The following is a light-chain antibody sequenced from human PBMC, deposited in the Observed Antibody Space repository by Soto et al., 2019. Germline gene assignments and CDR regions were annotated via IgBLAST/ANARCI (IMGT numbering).Light chain of an antibody. CDR3: AAWDDSLSGLV. Sequence: QSVLTQPPSASGTPGQRVTISCSGSSSNIGSNYVYWHQQLPGTAPKLLIYRNNQRPSGVPDRFSGSKSGTSASLAISGLRSEDEADYYCAAWDDSLSGLVFGTGTKVT. CDR1: SSNIGSNY. CDR2: RNN. J-gene: IGLJ1*01. V-gene: IGLV1-47*01.